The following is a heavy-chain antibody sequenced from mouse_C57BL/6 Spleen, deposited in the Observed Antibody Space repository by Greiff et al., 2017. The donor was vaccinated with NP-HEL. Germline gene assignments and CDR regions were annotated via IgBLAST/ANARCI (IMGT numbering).Heavy chain of an antibody. CDR3: ANPRYYGSMSYAMDY. D-gene: IGHD1-1*01. CDR1: GFNIKDYY. V-gene: IGHV14-2*01. CDR2: IDPEDGET. Sequence: EVQLQESGAELVKPGASVKLSCTASGFNIKDYYMHWVKQRTEQGLEWIGRIDPEDGETKYAPKFQGKATITADTSSNTAYLQLSSLTSEDTAFYYCANPRYYGSMSYAMDYWGQGTSVTVSS. J-gene: IGHJ4*01.